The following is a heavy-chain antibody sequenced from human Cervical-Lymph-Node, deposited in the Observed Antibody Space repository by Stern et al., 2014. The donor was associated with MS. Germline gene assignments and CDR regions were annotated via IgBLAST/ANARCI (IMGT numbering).Heavy chain of an antibody. V-gene: IGHV5-51*04. Sequence: QLVQSGAEVKKPGESLRISCKGSGYTFSNYWIGWVRQMPGKGLVWIGGIFPGAPVARYTPSFQGQITISADNLRNTASLYCNSLKATNTAMYYCARRKNSISNYYCFGMDVWGQGTTVTVSS. J-gene: IGHJ6*02. CDR3: ARRKNSISNYYCFGMDV. CDR2: IFPGAPVA. D-gene: IGHD6-13*01. CDR1: GYTFSNYW.